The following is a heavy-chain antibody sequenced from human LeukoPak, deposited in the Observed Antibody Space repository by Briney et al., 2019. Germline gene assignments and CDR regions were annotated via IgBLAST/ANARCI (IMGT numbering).Heavy chain of an antibody. D-gene: IGHD2-2*01. CDR2: IYPGDSDT. CDR1: GYSFTSYW. V-gene: IGHV5-51*01. CDR3: ARPTYCSSTSCYLGAFDI. J-gene: IGHJ3*02. Sequence: GESLKISCKGSGYSFTSYWIGRVRQMPGKGLEWMGIIYPGDSDTRYSPSFQGQVTISADKSISTAYLQWSSLKASDTAMYYCARPTYCSSTSCYLGAFDIWGQGTMVTVSS.